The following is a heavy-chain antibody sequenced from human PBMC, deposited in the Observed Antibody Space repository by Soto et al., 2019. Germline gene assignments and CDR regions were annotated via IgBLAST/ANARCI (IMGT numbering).Heavy chain of an antibody. V-gene: IGHV1-18*01. Sequence: ASVKVSCKASGYIFSSFYINWVRQAPGQGLEWMGWTSGYSGNSKYAQKFQGRVTMTTDTSTNTGYMEMRSLPSDDKAVYYCARDIFGYVDAFDLWGQGTMVTVSS. CDR1: GYIFSSFY. D-gene: IGHD3-22*01. CDR2: TSGYSGNS. CDR3: ARDIFGYVDAFDL. J-gene: IGHJ3*01.